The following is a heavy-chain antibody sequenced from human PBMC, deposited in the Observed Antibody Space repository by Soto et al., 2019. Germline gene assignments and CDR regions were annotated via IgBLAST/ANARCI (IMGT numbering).Heavy chain of an antibody. V-gene: IGHV1-2*04. CDR2: INPNSGGT. Sequence: ASVKVSCKASGYTFTGYYMHWVRQAPGQGLEWMGWINPNSGGTNYAQKFQGWVTMTRDTSISTAYMELSRLRSDDTAVYYCAREERKYYYDKRGAFDIWGQGTMVTVS. D-gene: IGHD3-22*01. CDR1: GYTFTGYY. CDR3: AREERKYYYDKRGAFDI. J-gene: IGHJ3*02.